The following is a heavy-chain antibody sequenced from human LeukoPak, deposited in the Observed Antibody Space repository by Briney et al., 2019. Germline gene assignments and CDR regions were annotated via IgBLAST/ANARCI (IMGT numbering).Heavy chain of an antibody. D-gene: IGHD2-8*01. J-gene: IGHJ4*02. V-gene: IGHV4-59*01. CDR1: GDSISSYY. CDR2: IYYSGST. Sequence: SETLSLTCSVSGDSISSYYWSWIRQPPGKGQEWIGYIYYSGSTNYNPSLKSRLTISVDTSKNHFSPKLSSVTAADTAVYYCARSYYYFAYWGQGTLVTVSS. CDR3: ARSYYYFAY.